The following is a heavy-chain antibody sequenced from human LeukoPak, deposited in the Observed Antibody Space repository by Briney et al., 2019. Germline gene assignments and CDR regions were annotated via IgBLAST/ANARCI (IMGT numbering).Heavy chain of an antibody. V-gene: IGHV4-59*08. Sequence: SETLSLTCTVSGVSMRNYYWSWIRQPPGKGLEWIGYTYHGGNTDYNPSLKSRVTISVDTSKNQFSLKLTSVTAGDSAVYYCARRRQWLDFDYWGQGTLVTVSS. J-gene: IGHJ4*02. CDR3: ARRRQWLDFDY. D-gene: IGHD6-19*01. CDR2: TYHGGNT. CDR1: GVSMRNYY.